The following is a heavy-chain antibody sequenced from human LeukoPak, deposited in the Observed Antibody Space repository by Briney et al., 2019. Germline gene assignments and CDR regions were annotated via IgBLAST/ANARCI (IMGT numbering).Heavy chain of an antibody. CDR2: ISGSGTGT. D-gene: IGHD1-7*01. CDR1: GSTFSSSA. CDR3: AKEGGTGTRFDY. J-gene: IGHJ4*02. V-gene: IGHV3-23*01. Sequence: GGSLRLSCAASGSTFSSSAMSWVRQAPGKGLYWVSAISGSGTGTYYADSVKGRFTISRDNSKNTLYLQMNSLRAEDTAVYYRAKEGGTGTRFDYWGQGTLVTVSS.